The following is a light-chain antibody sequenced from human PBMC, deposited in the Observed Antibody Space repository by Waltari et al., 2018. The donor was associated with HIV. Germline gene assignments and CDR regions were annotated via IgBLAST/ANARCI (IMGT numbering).Light chain of an antibody. CDR3: SSYTSSSTLDWV. Sequence: QSALTQPASVSGSPGQSITISCTGTSSDVGGYNSVSWSQQHPGKAPKLMIYEVSNRPSGVSNRFSGSKSGNTASLTISGLQAEDEADYYCSSYTSSSTLDWVFGGGTKLTVL. J-gene: IGLJ3*02. V-gene: IGLV2-14*01. CDR2: EVS. CDR1: SSDVGGYNS.